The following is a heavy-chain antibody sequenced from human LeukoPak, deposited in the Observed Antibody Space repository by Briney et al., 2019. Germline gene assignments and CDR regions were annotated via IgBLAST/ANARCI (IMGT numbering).Heavy chain of an antibody. V-gene: IGHV1-2*02. D-gene: IGHD2-2*01. CDR3: ARANALYCSSTSCLFDY. Sequence: ASVKVSCKASGYTFTDYYIHWVRQAPGQGLEWMAWINPNSGGTYYAQNFHDRITLTRDTCISTAYMELSRLRSDDTAIYYCARANALYCSSTSCLFDYWGQGTLVTVSS. CDR1: GYTFTDYY. J-gene: IGHJ4*02. CDR2: INPNSGGT.